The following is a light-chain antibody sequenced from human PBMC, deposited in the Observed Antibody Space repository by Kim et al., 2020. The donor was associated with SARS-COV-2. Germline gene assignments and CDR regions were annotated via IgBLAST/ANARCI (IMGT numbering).Light chain of an antibody. V-gene: IGKV3-15*01. CDR3: QQYSKWPYT. J-gene: IGKJ2*01. Sequence: DIVMTQSPATLSVSPGERATLSCRASQSVGKSLAWYQQIRGRAPRLLMYGAFTRATGVPARFSGSGSGTDFTLTISSLQSEDFAVYFCQQYSKWPYTCGKGTKLEI. CDR2: GAF. CDR1: QSVGKS.